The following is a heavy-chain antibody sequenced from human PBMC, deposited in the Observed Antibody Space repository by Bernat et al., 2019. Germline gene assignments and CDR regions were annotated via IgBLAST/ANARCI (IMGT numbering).Heavy chain of an antibody. V-gene: IGHV3-74*01. CDR3: ARDREIVVVVDGNGGLD. D-gene: IGHD2-15*01. CDR2: INSDGSST. J-gene: IGHJ4*02. CDR1: GFTFSSYW. Sequence: EVQLVESGGGLVQPGGSLRLSCAASGFTFSSYWMHWVRQAPGKGLVWVSRINSDGSSTSYADSVKGRFTISRDNAKNTLYLQMNSLRAGDTAVYYCARDREIVVVVDGNGGLDWGQGTLVTVSS.